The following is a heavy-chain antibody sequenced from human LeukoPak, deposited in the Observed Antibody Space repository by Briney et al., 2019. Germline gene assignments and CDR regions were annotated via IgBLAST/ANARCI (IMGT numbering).Heavy chain of an antibody. Sequence: ALVKVSCKASGYTFTGYYMHWVRQAPGRGLEWMGRVNPNNGVPNYAQKFQGRVTMTRDTAISTAYMELSSLRSDDTAVYFCAREVGYSSSYYGRFDPWGQGTLVTVSS. CDR1: GYTFTGYY. CDR3: AREVGYSSSYYGRFDP. D-gene: IGHD1-26*01. J-gene: IGHJ5*02. V-gene: IGHV1-2*06. CDR2: VNPNNGVP.